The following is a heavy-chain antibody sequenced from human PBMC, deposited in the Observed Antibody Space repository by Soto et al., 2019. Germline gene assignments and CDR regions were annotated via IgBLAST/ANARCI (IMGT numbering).Heavy chain of an antibody. CDR3: ARASTGELWVYANWFDP. CDR2: IYYSGGT. Sequence: QVQLQEWGPGLVKPSQTLSLTCTVSGGSISSGDYYWSWIRQPPGKGLEWIGFIYYSGGTYYKPSLKSRVTISVDTSKNKFSLNLSSVTAADTAVYYCARASTGELWVYANWFDPWGPGTLVTVSS. D-gene: IGHD3-16*01. V-gene: IGHV4-30-4*01. J-gene: IGHJ5*02. CDR1: GGSISSGDYY.